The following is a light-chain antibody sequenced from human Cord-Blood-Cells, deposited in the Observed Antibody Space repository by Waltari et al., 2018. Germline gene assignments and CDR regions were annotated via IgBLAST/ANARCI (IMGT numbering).Light chain of an antibody. CDR2: EGS. J-gene: IGLJ3*02. Sequence: QSALTQPASVSGSPGQSITISCTGTSSDVGSYNLVSWYQQHPGKAPKLMIYEGSKRPSGVANRFCGSKSGNTASRAISGRQAEDEADYYCCSYAGSRVFGGGTKLTVL. V-gene: IGLV2-23*01. CDR3: CSYAGSRV. CDR1: SSDVGSYNL.